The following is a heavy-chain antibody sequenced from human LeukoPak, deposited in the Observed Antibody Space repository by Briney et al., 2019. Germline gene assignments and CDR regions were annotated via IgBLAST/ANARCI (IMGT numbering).Heavy chain of an antibody. CDR1: GGSISSSSYY. CDR3: ASDVVAAAGTDALDV. V-gene: IGHV4-39*01. CDR2: KYYSGST. J-gene: IGHJ3*01. Sequence: PSETLSLTCTVSGGSISSSSYYWGWIRQPPGKGLEWIGCKYYSGSTYYNPSLKSRVTTSVDTSKSQFSLKLSSVTAADTAVYYCASDVVAAAGTDALDVWGQGTMVTVSS. D-gene: IGHD6-13*01.